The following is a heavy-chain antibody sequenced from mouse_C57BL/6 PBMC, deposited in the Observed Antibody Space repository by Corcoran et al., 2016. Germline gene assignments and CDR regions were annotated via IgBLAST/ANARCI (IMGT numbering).Heavy chain of an antibody. CDR3: ATFYYDYDDAWFAY. CDR1: GFNIKNTY. J-gene: IGHJ3*01. CDR2: IDPANGNT. Sequence: EVQLQQSVAELVRPGASVKLSCTAAGFNIKNTYMHWVKQRPEQGMEWIGRIDPANGNTKYAPKFQGKATITADTSSNTAYLQLSSLTSEDTAIYYCATFYYDYDDAWFAYWCQGTLVTVSA. V-gene: IGHV14-3*01. D-gene: IGHD2-4*01.